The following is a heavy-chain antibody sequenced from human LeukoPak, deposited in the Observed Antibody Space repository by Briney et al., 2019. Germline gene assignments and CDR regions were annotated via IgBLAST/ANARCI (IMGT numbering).Heavy chain of an antibody. CDR2: IKQDGSAN. CDR1: GWTFSSYC. J-gene: IGHJ4*02. V-gene: IGHV3-7*01. CDR3: AREEGYCSSTSCYRRSYYFDY. D-gene: IGHD2-2*02. Sequence: GGSLRLSCAASGWTFSSYCLSWVRQAPGKGLERVANIKQDGSANYYVASGKGRFTISRDNAKNSLYLQMNSLRAEDTAVYYCAREEGYCSSTSCYRRSYYFDYWGQGTLVTVSS.